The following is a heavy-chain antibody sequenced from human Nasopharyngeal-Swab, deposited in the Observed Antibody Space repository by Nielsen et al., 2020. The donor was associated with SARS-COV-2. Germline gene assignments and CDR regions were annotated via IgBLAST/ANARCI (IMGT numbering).Heavy chain of an antibody. CDR2: IYYTGQT. CDR3: ARESGGYYYFYGMDV. V-gene: IGHV4-39*07. Sequence: SETLSLTCSVTGGSIISSSHYWGWIRQSPGKGLEWIGRIYYTGQTYYNASLESRVTISIDTSKNQFSLQLRSVTATDTATYYCARESGGYYYFYGMDVWGQGTAVTVSS. CDR1: GGSIISSSHY. J-gene: IGHJ6*02. D-gene: IGHD1-26*01.